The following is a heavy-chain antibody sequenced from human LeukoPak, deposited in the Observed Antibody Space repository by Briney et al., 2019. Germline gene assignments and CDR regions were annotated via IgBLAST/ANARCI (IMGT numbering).Heavy chain of an antibody. CDR1: GFTFSSYA. CDR3: AKLYSSGWYDSSPAFDY. Sequence: HPGGSLRLSCAASGFTFSSYAMSWVRQAPGKGLEWVSAISGSGGSTYYADSVKGRFTISRDNSKNTLYLQMNSLRAEDTAVYYCAKLYSSGWYDSSPAFDYWGQGTLVTVSS. D-gene: IGHD6-19*01. CDR2: ISGSGGST. V-gene: IGHV3-23*01. J-gene: IGHJ4*02.